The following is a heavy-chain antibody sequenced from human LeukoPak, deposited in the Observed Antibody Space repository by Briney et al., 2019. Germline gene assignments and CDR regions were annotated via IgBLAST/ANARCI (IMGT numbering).Heavy chain of an antibody. Sequence: GGSLRLSCAASGFTFSSYTMSWVRQAPGKGLEWVSVISDTGGSTYYAGSVKGRFTISRDNSKNTLYLQMNSLRAEDTAIYYCAKGTLYSSGWYRIPTDYWGQGTLVTVSS. CDR3: AKGTLYSSGWYRIPTDY. D-gene: IGHD6-19*01. J-gene: IGHJ4*02. CDR1: GFTFSSYT. V-gene: IGHV3-23*01. CDR2: ISDTGGST.